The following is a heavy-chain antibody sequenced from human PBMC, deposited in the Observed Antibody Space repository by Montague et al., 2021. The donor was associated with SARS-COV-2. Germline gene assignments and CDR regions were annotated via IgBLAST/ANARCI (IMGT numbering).Heavy chain of an antibody. J-gene: IGHJ4*02. Sequence: SETLSLTCTVSGASMSGSYWGWVRQPSGKGPEWIGNIYSSGSTHYNPSLKSRVTISVDTSKSQFSLRLTSVTAADTAVYYCVREGRSSANAMDYWGQGTLVTVSS. CDR2: IYSSGST. D-gene: IGHD3-22*01. CDR3: VREGRSSANAMDY. CDR1: GASMSGSY. V-gene: IGHV4-59*01.